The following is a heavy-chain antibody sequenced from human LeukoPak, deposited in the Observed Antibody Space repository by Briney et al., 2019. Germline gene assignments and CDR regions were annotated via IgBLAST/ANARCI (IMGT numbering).Heavy chain of an antibody. D-gene: IGHD3-22*01. CDR3: AKDSRIITMIVVVISYYFDY. Sequence: GGSLRLSCAASGFTFSSYAMSWVRQAPGKGLEWVSAISGSGGSTYYADSVKGRFTTSRDNSKNTLYLQMNSLRAEDTAVYYCAKDSRIITMIVVVISYYFDYWGQGTLVTVSS. CDR2: ISGSGGST. V-gene: IGHV3-23*01. J-gene: IGHJ4*02. CDR1: GFTFSSYA.